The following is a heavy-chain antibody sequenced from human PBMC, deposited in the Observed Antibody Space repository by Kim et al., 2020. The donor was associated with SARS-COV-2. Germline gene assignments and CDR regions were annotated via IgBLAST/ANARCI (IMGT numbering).Heavy chain of an antibody. CDR2: IKSKTDGGTT. CDR3: TTGLKSIAVAGT. J-gene: IGHJ5*02. V-gene: IGHV3-15*01. Sequence: GGSLRLSCAASGFTFSNAWMSWVRQAPGKGLEWVGRIKSKTDGGTTDYAAPVKGRFTISRDDSKNTLYLQMNSLKTEDTAVYCCTTGLKSIAVAGTWGQGTLVTVSS. D-gene: IGHD6-19*01. CDR1: GFTFSNAW.